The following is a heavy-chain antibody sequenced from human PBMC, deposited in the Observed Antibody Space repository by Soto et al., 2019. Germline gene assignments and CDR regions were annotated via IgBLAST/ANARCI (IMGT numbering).Heavy chain of an antibody. CDR3: ARGVPITPGTFDY. J-gene: IGHJ4*02. D-gene: IGHD5-12*01. CDR1: GFTVSSTY. V-gene: IGHV3-53*01. CDR2: IYSGGST. Sequence: EVQVVESGGGLIQPGGSLRLSCAASGFTVSSTYMSWVRQAPGKGLEWISIIYSGGSTFYEDSVKGRFTISRDNSKNTLYLQMNSLRAEATAVYYCARGVPITPGTFDYRGQGTLVTVSS.